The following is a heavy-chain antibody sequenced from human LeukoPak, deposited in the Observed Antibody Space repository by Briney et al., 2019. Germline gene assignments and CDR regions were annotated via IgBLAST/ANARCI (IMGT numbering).Heavy chain of an antibody. CDR1: GYTFTSYD. V-gene: IGHV1-8*01. Sequence: GASVKVSCKASGYTFTSYDINWVRQATGQGLEWMGWRNPNSGNTGYAQKFQGRVTMTRNTSISTAYMELSSLRSEDAAVYYCARVSLPNRAYSQFTPEGPESYYFDYWGQGTLVTVSP. CDR2: RNPNSGNT. CDR3: ARVSLPNRAYSQFTPEGPESYYFDY. D-gene: IGHD3-16*02. J-gene: IGHJ4*02.